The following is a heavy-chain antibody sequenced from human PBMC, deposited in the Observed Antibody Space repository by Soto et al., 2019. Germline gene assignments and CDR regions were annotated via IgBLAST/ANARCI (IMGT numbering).Heavy chain of an antibody. D-gene: IGHD2-2*01. CDR3: ARHIVVVPSSNYYYYGMDV. CDR1: GFTFSSYS. CDR2: ISSSSSYI. V-gene: IGHV3-21*01. Sequence: PGGSLRLSCAASGFTFSSYSMNWVRQAPGKGLEWVSSISSSSSYIYYADSVKGRFTISRDNAKNSLYLQMNSLRAEDTAVYYCARHIVVVPSSNYYYYGMDVWGQGTTVTVSS. J-gene: IGHJ6*01.